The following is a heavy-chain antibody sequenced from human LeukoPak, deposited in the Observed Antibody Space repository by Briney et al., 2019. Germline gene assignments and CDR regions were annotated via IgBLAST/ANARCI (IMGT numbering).Heavy chain of an antibody. D-gene: IGHD6-13*01. J-gene: IGHJ6*03. Sequence: GASVKVSCKASGYNFIGYFVHWVRQAPGQGLEWVGWMNPSDGDTNYAQKFQGRVSLTRDTSTSTAYMDLSRLRSDDTAVYYCGRASSTAVSHYYMDVWGKGTTVTVSS. CDR1: GYNFIGYF. V-gene: IGHV1-2*02. CDR2: MNPSDGDT. CDR3: GRASSTAVSHYYMDV.